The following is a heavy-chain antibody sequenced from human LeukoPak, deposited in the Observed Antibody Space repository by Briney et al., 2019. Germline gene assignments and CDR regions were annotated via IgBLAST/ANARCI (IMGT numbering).Heavy chain of an antibody. CDR3: ARALSTDSSSWYVDS. CDR2: IRTDGSNK. V-gene: IGHV3-30*02. CDR1: GFTFRRFG. Sequence: GGSLRLSCVASGFTFRRFGMHWVRQAPGKGLDWVTFIRTDGSNKYYADSVKGRFTISRDNAKNSLYLQMNSLRAEDTAVYYCARALSTDSSSWYVDSWGQGILVTVSS. D-gene: IGHD6-13*01. J-gene: IGHJ5*02.